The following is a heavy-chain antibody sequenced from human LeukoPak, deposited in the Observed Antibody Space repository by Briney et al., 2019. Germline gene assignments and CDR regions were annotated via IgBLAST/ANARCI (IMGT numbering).Heavy chain of an antibody. CDR2: IYSGGGT. CDR1: GFTVSSNY. CDR3: ARDTHLGNFDY. J-gene: IGHJ4*02. D-gene: IGHD7-27*01. Sequence: GGSLRLSCAASGFTVSSNYMSWVRQAPGKGLEWVSVIYSGGGTYYTASVKGRFTISRDNSKNTLYLQMNSLRAEDTAVYYCARDTHLGNFDYWGQGTLVTVSS. V-gene: IGHV3-53*01.